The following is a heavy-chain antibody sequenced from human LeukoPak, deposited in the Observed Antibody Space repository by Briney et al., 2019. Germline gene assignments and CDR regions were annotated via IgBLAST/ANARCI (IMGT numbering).Heavy chain of an antibody. CDR2: IYPRDSDT. V-gene: IGHV5-51*01. Sequence: GESLQISCQGSGSSFTTYWIGWVRQLPGKGLEWMGIIYPRDSDTRYSPSFQGQVTISADKSIPTAYLQWSSLKASDTAMYYCARRHLSARAFDIWGQGTMVTVSS. J-gene: IGHJ3*02. CDR3: ARRHLSARAFDI. D-gene: IGHD3-16*01. CDR1: GSSFTTYW.